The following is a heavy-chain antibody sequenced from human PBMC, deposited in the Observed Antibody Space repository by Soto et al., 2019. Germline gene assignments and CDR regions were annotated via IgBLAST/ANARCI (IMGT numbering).Heavy chain of an antibody. V-gene: IGHV2-5*01. J-gene: IGHJ4*02. CDR2: LYWNDDQ. D-gene: IGHD6-13*01. CDR3: AHRLRSRLPAAGYFDY. Sequence: QITLKESGPTLVKPTQTLTLTCTFSVFSLSPTGVGVGWVRQPQGKALEWLALLYWNDDQRYSPSLRNRLTVTKDTSKNQVVLAMTNMDPVDTASYYCAHRLRSRLPAAGYFDYWGQGTLVTVSS. CDR1: VFSLSPTGVG.